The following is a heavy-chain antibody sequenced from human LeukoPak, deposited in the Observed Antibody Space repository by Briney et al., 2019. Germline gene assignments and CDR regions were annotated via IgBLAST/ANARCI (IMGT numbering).Heavy chain of an antibody. Sequence: PGGSLRLSCAASGSTFSTFWMHWVRQAPGKGLVWVSRINSDGSSTVYADSVKGRFTISRDNAKNTLYLQMNSLRADDTAVYYCARSEYSSTWYGDYYYYYMDVWGKGTTVTVSS. V-gene: IGHV3-74*01. D-gene: IGHD6-13*01. CDR3: ARSEYSSTWYGDYYYYYMDV. J-gene: IGHJ6*03. CDR1: GSTFSTFW. CDR2: INSDGSST.